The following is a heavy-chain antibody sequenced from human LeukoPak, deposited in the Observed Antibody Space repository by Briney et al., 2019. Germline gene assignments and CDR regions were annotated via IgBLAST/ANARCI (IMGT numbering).Heavy chain of an antibody. J-gene: IGHJ3*01. V-gene: IGHV3-74*01. CDR1: GFTFRRFW. CDR2: INNDGTDT. D-gene: IGHD5-12*01. CDR3: ARGGFSHGFDV. Sequence: GGSLRLSCAASGFTFRRFWIHWVRQAPGKGLEWVGRINNDGTDTIYADSVKGRFTVSRDNAKNTLYLQMNSLRVEDTALYFCARGGFSHGFDVWGQGTVVTVSS.